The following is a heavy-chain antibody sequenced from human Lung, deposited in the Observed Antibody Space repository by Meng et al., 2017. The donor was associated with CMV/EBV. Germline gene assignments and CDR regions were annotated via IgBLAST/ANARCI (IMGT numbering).Heavy chain of an antibody. Sequence: GESXKISCAASGFTFDDYGVSWVRQVPGKGLEWVSGINWNGDSTGYADSVKGRFTISRDNAKNSLYLQMNSLRAEDTALYHCARGGSSSWRQGVFDYWGQGXLVTVSS. CDR1: GFTFDDYG. J-gene: IGHJ4*02. D-gene: IGHD6-13*01. CDR3: ARGGSSSWRQGVFDY. V-gene: IGHV3-20*01. CDR2: INWNGDST.